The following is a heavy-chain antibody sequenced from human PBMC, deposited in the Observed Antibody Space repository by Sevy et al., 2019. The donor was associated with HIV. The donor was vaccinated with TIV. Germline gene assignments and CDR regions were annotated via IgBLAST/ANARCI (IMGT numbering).Heavy chain of an antibody. Sequence: GGSLRLSGAASRFILSDYYMGWIRQAPGKGLEWISYISGSGDTIYYADSVKGRFTISRDNTKNSLYLQMNSLRAEDTAVYYCARDHVKDGDLGDYYYFAMDVWGQGTTVTVSS. CDR1: RFILSDYY. CDR3: ARDHVKDGDLGDYYYFAMDV. J-gene: IGHJ6*02. CDR2: ISGSGDTI. V-gene: IGHV3-11*01. D-gene: IGHD3-16*01.